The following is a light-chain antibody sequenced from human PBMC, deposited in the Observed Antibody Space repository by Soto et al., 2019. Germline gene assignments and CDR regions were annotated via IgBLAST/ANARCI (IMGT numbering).Light chain of an antibody. CDR1: QQFTSY. Sequence: GDRVTINCLASQQFTSYVNWYQQKDGKAPKLLISDGSTLQTGVPPRFSGTGSGTDFTLTVNGLQPEDFATYYCQQSYGTPPTFGQGTTVEVK. CDR2: DGS. V-gene: IGKV1-39*01. CDR3: QQSYGTPPT. J-gene: IGKJ1*01.